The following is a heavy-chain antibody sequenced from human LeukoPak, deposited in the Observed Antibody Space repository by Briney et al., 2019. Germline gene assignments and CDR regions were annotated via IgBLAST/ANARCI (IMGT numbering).Heavy chain of an antibody. CDR2: FDPEDGDT. V-gene: IGHV1-24*01. CDR3: ATTYSGYDSFLDY. D-gene: IGHD5-12*01. J-gene: IGHJ4*02. Sequence: ASVKVSCKVSGYTLTELSMHWVRQAPGKGLEWMGGFDPEDGDTIYAQKFQGRVTMTEDTSTDTAYMELSSLRSEDTDVYYCATTYSGYDSFLDYWGQGTLVTVSS. CDR1: GYTLTELS.